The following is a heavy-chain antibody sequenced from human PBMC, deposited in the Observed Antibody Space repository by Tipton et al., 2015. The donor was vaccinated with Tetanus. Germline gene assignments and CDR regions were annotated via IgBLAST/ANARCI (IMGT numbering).Heavy chain of an antibody. D-gene: IGHD3-22*01. Sequence: QLVQSGAEVKKPGASVKVSCKASGYTFTGYYIYWVRQAPGQGLEWMGWIDPNSGGTVYAQKFQGRVTMTKDTSISTAYMELISLGSADSAVYYCARDRGDYIYYGMDVWGPGTTVTVS. CDR2: IDPNSGGT. CDR1: GYTFTGYY. J-gene: IGHJ6*02. CDR3: ARDRGDYIYYGMDV. V-gene: IGHV1-2*02.